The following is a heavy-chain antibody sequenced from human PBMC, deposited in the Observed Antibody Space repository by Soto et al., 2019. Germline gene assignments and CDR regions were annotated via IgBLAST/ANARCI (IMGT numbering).Heavy chain of an antibody. D-gene: IGHD2-2*01. Sequence: ASVKVSCKASGYTFGDYYIHWVRQAPGQGLEWMGWINSKSGGTNYAEKFQGRVTMSRDTSISTAYMELRRLRSDDTAMYYCAREEYCTSTTCSAFNYWGQGTLVTVSS. CDR2: INSKSGGT. J-gene: IGHJ4*02. CDR3: AREEYCTSTTCSAFNY. V-gene: IGHV1-2*02. CDR1: GYTFGDYY.